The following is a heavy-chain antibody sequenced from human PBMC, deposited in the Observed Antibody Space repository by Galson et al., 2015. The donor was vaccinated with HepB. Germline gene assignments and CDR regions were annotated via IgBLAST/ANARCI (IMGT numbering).Heavy chain of an antibody. CDR1: SGSMKSYY. CDR3: ARTTPPSNRALPYFDS. Sequence: SETLSLTCSVSSGSMKSYYWSWIRQPPGKRLEWISYVTYSGSAKYNPSLESRLTTPIDTAKNQFSLNLRSVRPADTAMYFCARTTPPSNRALPYFDSWGQGILVTVSS. J-gene: IGHJ4*02. CDR2: VTYSGSA. D-gene: IGHD1-14*01. V-gene: IGHV4-59*08.